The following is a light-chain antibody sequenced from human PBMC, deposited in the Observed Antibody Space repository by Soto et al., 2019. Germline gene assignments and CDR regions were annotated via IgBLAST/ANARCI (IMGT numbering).Light chain of an antibody. CDR3: SSYTSSSTLPVV. Sequence: QSALTQPASVSGSPGQSITISCTGTSSDVGGYNYVSWYQQHPGKAPKLMIYEVSNRPSGVSNRVSGSKSGNTASLTISGLQAEDEADYYCSSYTSSSTLPVVFGGGTKVTVL. CDR2: EVS. V-gene: IGLV2-14*01. CDR1: SSDVGGYNY. J-gene: IGLJ2*01.